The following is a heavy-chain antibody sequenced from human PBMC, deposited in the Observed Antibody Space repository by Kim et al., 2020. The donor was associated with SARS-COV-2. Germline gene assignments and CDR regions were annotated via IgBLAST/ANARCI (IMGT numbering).Heavy chain of an antibody. CDR1: GYTFTSYY. J-gene: IGHJ4*02. CDR2: LNPSGGSR. CDR3: SRALGVASDGTGDFDY. V-gene: IGHV1-46*01. D-gene: IGHD6-13*01. Sequence: ASVKVSCKASGYTFTSYYIHWVRQAPGQGLEWMGILNPSGGSRNYAQKFQGRVTMTRDTSTSTVYMELSSLRSEDTAVYCCSRALGVASDGTGDFDYWGQ.